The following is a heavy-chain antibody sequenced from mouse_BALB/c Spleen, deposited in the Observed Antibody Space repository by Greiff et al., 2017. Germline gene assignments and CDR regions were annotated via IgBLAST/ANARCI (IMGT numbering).Heavy chain of an antibody. CDR1: GFTFSSFG. J-gene: IGHJ4*01. V-gene: IGHV5-17*02. D-gene: IGHD1-2*01. CDR3: ARFTTATAMDY. CDR2: ISSGSSTI. Sequence: EVKVVESGGGLVQPGGSRKLSCAASGFTFSSFGMHWVRQAPEKGLEWVAYISSGSSTIYYADTVKGRFTISRDNPKNTLFLQMTSLRSEDTAMYYCARFTTATAMDYWGQGTSVTVSS.